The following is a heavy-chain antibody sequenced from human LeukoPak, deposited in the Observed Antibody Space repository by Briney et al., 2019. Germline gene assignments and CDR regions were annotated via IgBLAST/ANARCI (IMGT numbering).Heavy chain of an antibody. Sequence: KPGGSLRLSCAASGFTFSDYYMSWIRQAPGKGLEWVSYISSSGSTIYYADSVKGRFTISRDNAKNSLYLQMNSLRAEDTAVYCCARVWNTYYDFWSGLNWFDPWGRGTLVTVSS. D-gene: IGHD3-3*01. CDR1: GFTFSDYY. V-gene: IGHV3-11*04. CDR2: ISSSGSTI. J-gene: IGHJ5*02. CDR3: ARVWNTYYDFWSGLNWFDP.